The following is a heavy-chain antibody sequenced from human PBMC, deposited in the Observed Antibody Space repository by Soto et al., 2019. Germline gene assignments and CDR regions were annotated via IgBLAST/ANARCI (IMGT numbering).Heavy chain of an antibody. Sequence: ASVKVSCKVSGYTLTELSMHWVRQAPGKGLERMGGFDPEDGETIYAQKFQGRVTMTEDTSTDTAYMELSSLRSEDTAVFYCATGKGTTAGYYGMEVWCQETMLSVSS. CDR2: FDPEDGET. V-gene: IGHV1-24*01. D-gene: IGHD3-10*01. J-gene: IGHJ6*02. CDR1: GYTLTELS. CDR3: ATGKGTTAGYYGMEV.